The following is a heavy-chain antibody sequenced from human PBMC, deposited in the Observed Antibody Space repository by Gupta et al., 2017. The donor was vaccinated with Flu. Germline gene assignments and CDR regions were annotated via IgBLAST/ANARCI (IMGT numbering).Heavy chain of an antibody. Sequence: EVKLLESGGGLVQTGGSLRLSCAASGFTFSSYAMHWVRQAPGKGLEWAAGISGSELSTYYADSVRGRFSISRDNSQNTLYLQMDSLRAEDTAVYYCAKAVSPSSSGSGYFDYWGQGTLVTVSS. V-gene: IGHV3-23*01. CDR3: AKAVSPSSSGSGYFDY. J-gene: IGHJ4*02. CDR1: GFTFSSYA. D-gene: IGHD6-6*01. CDR2: ISGSELST.